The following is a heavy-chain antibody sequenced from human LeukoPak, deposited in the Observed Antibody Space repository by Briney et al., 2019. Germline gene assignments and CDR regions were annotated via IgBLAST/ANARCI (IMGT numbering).Heavy chain of an antibody. J-gene: IGHJ3*02. CDR3: ARDAKRITMIAVDIKGEDAFDI. D-gene: IGHD3-22*01. Sequence: ASVKVSCKASGYTFTSYGISWVRQALGQGLEWMGWISAYNGNTNYAQKLQGRVTMTTDTSTSTAYMELRSLRSDDTAVYYCARDAKRITMIAVDIKGEDAFDIWGQGTMVTVSS. V-gene: IGHV1-18*01. CDR1: GYTFTSYG. CDR2: ISAYNGNT.